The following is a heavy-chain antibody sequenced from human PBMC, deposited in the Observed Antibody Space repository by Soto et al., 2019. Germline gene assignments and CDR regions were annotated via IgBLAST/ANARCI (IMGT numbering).Heavy chain of an antibody. J-gene: IGHJ4*02. V-gene: IGHV1-46*01. Sequence: ASVKVSCKASGYSFTGYYMHWVRQAPGQGLEWMGIINPSGGSTSYAQKFQGRVTMTRDTSTSTVYMELSSLRSEDTAVYYCAREADCGGDCFHFDYWGQGTLVTVSS. CDR3: AREADCGGDCFHFDY. CDR1: GYSFTGYY. D-gene: IGHD2-21*02. CDR2: INPSGGST.